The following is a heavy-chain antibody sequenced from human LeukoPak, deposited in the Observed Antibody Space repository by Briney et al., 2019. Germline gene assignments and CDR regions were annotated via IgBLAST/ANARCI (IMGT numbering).Heavy chain of an antibody. CDR3: ARVKDQLGDAFDI. J-gene: IGHJ3*02. D-gene: IGHD1-1*01. V-gene: IGHV4-59*01. Sequence: KPSETLSLTCTVSGGSISSYYWSWIRQPPGKGLEWIGYIYYSGSTNYNPSLKSRVTISVDTSKNQFSLKLSSVTAADTAVYYCARVKDQLGDAFDIWGQGTMVTVSS. CDR1: GGSISSYY. CDR2: IYYSGST.